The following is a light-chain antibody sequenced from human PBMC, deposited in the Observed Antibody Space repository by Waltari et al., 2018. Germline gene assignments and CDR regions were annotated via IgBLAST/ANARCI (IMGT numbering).Light chain of an antibody. CDR1: GLADKF. CDR3: QTWDSSRVV. J-gene: IGLJ2*01. CDR2: HNN. V-gene: IGLV3-1*01. Sequence: SIDLTQPPSVSVSPGQTATIPCSGLGLADKFLCWYQQRAGQPPVLVVYHNNRRPSGIPGRFSASISESTATLTISGAQDLDEGDYYCQTWDSSRVVFGGGTKLTVL.